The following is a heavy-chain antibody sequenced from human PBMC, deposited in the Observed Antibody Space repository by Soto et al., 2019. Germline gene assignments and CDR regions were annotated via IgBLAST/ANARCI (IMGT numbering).Heavy chain of an antibody. V-gene: IGHV3-74*01. D-gene: IGHD5-12*01. CDR3: AGGVATLLA. Sequence: EVQLVESGGGLVQPGGSLRLSCAASGFTFSTYWMHWVRQVPGKGLVWVSRINSDGSTTSYADSVKGRFTISRDNAKNTLFLQMNSLRAEDTAVYYWAGGVATLLAWGQGTLVTVSS. J-gene: IGHJ5*02. CDR2: INSDGSTT. CDR1: GFTFSTYW.